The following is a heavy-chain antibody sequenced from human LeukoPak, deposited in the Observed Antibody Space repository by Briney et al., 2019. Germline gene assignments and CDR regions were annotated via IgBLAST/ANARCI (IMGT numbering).Heavy chain of an antibody. V-gene: IGHV4-59*08. CDR3: ARQGPLTTAVTTRTNPFDY. J-gene: IGHJ4*02. Sequence: PSETLSLTCTVSAGSISSSYWSWLRQPPGKGLEWIGYIYYSGSTNYNPSLKSRVTISVDTSKNQFCLKLNSVTAADTAVYYCARQGPLTTAVTTRTNPFDYWGQGTLVTVSS. CDR2: IYYSGST. CDR1: AGSISSSY. D-gene: IGHD4-11*01.